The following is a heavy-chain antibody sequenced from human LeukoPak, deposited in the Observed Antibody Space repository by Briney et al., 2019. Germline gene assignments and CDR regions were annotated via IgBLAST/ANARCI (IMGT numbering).Heavy chain of an antibody. CDR2: IKSKTDGGTT. CDR1: GFTFSNAW. Sequence: GGSLRLSCAASGFTFSNAWMSWVRQAPGKGLEWVGRIKSKTDGGTTDYAAPVKGRFTISGDDSKNTLYLQMNSLKTEDTAVYYCTTSYGYNYGQPEYYFDYWGQGTLVTVSS. D-gene: IGHD5-18*01. V-gene: IGHV3-15*01. J-gene: IGHJ4*02. CDR3: TTSYGYNYGQPEYYFDY.